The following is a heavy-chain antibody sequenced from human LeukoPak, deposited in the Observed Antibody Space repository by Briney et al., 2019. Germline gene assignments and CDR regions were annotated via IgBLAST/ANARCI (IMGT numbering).Heavy chain of an antibody. J-gene: IGHJ1*01. CDR2: ISAYNGYT. CDR1: GYTFTSYG. CDR3: AGDKAVTTELTQYFQH. D-gene: IGHD4-11*01. V-gene: IGHV1-18*01. Sequence: GASVKVSCKASGYTFTSYGISWVRQAPGQGLEWMGWISAYNGYTNYAQKLQVRVTMTTDTSTSTAYMELRSLTSDDTAVYYCAGDKAVTTELTQYFQHWGQGTLVTVSS.